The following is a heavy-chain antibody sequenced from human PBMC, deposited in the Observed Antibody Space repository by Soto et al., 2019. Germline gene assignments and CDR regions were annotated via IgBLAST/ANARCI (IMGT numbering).Heavy chain of an antibody. CDR2: IYYSGSA. Sequence: QVHLQESGPGLVKPSQTLSLSCTVSNGPINSADYYWSWIRQAPGKGLEWIGYIYYSGSASYNPTLKGRVSISLDTSKNQFSLSLRSVTSADTGVYFCSRSFRGGSTPPSLDYWGQGTLVTVSS. D-gene: IGHD3-16*01. CDR1: NGPINSADYY. CDR3: SRSFRGGSTPPSLDY. J-gene: IGHJ4*02. V-gene: IGHV4-30-4*01.